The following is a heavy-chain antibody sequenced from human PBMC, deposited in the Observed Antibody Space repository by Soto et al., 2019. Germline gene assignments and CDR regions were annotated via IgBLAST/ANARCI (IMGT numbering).Heavy chain of an antibody. J-gene: IGHJ4*02. CDR3: ARDRRGGPTDY. CDR1: GGTFSSYT. V-gene: IGHV1-69*08. D-gene: IGHD3-16*01. Sequence: QVQLVQSGAEVKKPGSSVKVSCKASGGTFSSYTISWVRQAPGQGLEWMGRIIPILGIANYAQKFQGRVTITADKSTSTAYMELSSLRSEDTAVYYCARDRRGGPTDYWGQGTLVTVSS. CDR2: IIPILGIA.